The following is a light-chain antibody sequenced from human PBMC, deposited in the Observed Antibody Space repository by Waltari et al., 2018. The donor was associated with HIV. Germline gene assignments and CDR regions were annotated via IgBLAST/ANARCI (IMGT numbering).Light chain of an antibody. CDR2: STN. J-gene: IGLJ3*02. V-gene: IGLV8-61*01. Sequence: QTVVTQEPSFSVSPGGTVTLTCGLSSGYVSTSYYPRWYQQTPGQAPRTLIYSTNTRSSGVPDRFSGSILGNKAALTITGAQADDESDYYCVLYMGSGIWVFGGGTKLTVL. CDR1: SGYVSTSYY. CDR3: VLYMGSGIWV.